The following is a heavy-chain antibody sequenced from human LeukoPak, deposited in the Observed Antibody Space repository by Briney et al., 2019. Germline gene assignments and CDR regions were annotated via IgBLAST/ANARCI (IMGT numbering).Heavy chain of an antibody. V-gene: IGHV3-7*01. CDR3: ARDSFLDY. Sequence: PGGSLRLSCGASGFTFSTYWMSWVRQAPGKGLEWVASTNQDGSEKFYVDSVKGRFTISRDNAKNSLYLQMSSLRAEDTAVYYCARDSFLDYWGQGTLVTVSS. J-gene: IGHJ4*02. CDR1: GFTFSTYW. CDR2: TNQDGSEK.